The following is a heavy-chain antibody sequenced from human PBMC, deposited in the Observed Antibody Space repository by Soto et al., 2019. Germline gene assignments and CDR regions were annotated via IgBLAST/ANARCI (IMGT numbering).Heavy chain of an antibody. V-gene: IGHV3-48*02. D-gene: IGHD3-22*01. CDR2: ISKSSTTI. CDR1: GFTFSGYS. CDR3: ARDGYLYDGRGSHNVFDY. Sequence: EVHLVESGGGLVQPGGSLRLSCAASGFTFSGYSMVWVRQAPGKGLEWVSYISKSSTTIYYAESVKGRFTVSRDNANNSLYLQMNSLRDEDTAVYYCARDGYLYDGRGSHNVFDYWGQGTPVTVSS. J-gene: IGHJ4*02.